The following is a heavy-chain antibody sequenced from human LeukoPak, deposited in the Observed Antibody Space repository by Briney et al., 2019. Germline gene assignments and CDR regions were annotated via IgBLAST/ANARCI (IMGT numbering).Heavy chain of an antibody. CDR2: IYSGGTT. CDR1: GFTVSSSY. J-gene: IGHJ3*02. CDR3: ARGGTYYYDSSGYYQSKDAFDI. D-gene: IGHD3-22*01. Sequence: GGSLRLSCAASGFTVSSSYMSWVRQAPGKGLEWVSIIYSGGTTYYADSVEGRFTISRDNAKNSLYLQMNSLRAEDTAVYYCARGGTYYYDSSGYYQSKDAFDIWGQGTMVTVSS. V-gene: IGHV3-53*01.